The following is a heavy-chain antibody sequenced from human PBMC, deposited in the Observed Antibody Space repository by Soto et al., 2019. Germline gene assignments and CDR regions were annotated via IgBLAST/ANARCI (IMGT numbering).Heavy chain of an antibody. CDR3: AREVYYYDSSGSKSDDFDI. CDR2: ISAYNGNT. V-gene: IGHV1-18*04. D-gene: IGHD3-22*01. Sequence: ASVKVSCKASGYTFTSYGISWVRQAPGQGLEWMGWISAYNGNTNYAQKLQGRVTMTTDTSTSTAYMELRSLRSDDTAVYYCAREVYYYDSSGSKSDDFDIWGQGTMVTVSS. CDR1: GYTFTSYG. J-gene: IGHJ3*02.